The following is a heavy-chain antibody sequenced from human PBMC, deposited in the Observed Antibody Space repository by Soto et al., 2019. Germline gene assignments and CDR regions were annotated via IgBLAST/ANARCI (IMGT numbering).Heavy chain of an antibody. CDR1: GGTFSSYA. CDR3: ASTWGIAAAGMVGYYYYYGPDV. D-gene: IGHD6-13*01. J-gene: IGHJ6*02. CDR2: IIPIFGTA. Sequence: ASVKVSFKASGGTFSSYAISWVRQAPGQGLEWMGGIIPIFGTANYAQKFQGRVTITADESTSTAYMELSSLRSEDTAVYYCASTWGIAAAGMVGYYYYYGPDVWGQGTTVPVSS. V-gene: IGHV1-69*13.